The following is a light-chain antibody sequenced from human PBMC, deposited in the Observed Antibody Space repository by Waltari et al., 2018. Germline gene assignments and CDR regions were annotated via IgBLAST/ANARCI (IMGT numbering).Light chain of an antibody. V-gene: IGKV1-39*01. Sequence: DIQMTQSPSSLAASVGDRVSITCRTSLSSSRFVNWYQQKPGKAPKLLIHGATSLQSGVPSRFSGRGSGTEFTLTITSLQREDLGTYYCQQSYSPPPTFGQGTKVE. CDR3: QQSYSPPPT. J-gene: IGKJ1*01. CDR2: GAT. CDR1: LSSSRF.